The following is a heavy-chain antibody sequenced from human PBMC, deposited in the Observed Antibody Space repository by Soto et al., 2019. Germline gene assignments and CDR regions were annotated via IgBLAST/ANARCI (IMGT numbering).Heavy chain of an antibody. Sequence: QVQLQESGPGLLEPSGTLSLTCAVSGGSISRGNWWSWVRQPPGKGLEWIGEIHHSGSTNYNPSLKSRVTISVDNSKSQFSLQLSSVTAADTAVYHCAHNGHYSIDNWGQGTLVTVSS. V-gene: IGHV4-4*02. CDR1: GGSISRGNW. CDR2: IHHSGST. D-gene: IGHD2-15*01. CDR3: AHNGHYSIDN. J-gene: IGHJ4*02.